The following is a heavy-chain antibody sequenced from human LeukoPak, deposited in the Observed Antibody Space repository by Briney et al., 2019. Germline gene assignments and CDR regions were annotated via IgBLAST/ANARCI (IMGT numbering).Heavy chain of an antibody. J-gene: IGHJ3*01. V-gene: IGHV3-23*01. CDR1: GFTFSSYA. CDR2: ISGSGGST. Sequence: GGSLRLSCAASGFTFSSYAMSWVRQAPGKGLEWVSGISGSGGSTYYADPVKGRFTISRDNSKNTLHLQMNSLRAEDTAVYYCAKVATGKKAQDAFDFWGQGTMVTVSS. CDR3: AKVATGKKAQDAFDF. D-gene: IGHD1-1*01.